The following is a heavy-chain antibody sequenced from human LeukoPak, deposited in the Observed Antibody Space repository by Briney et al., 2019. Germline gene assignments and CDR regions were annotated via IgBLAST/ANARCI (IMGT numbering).Heavy chain of an antibody. CDR2: ISGSGGST. CDR3: AKAFSYSSSSNFDY. Sequence: PGGSLRLSCAASGFTFSSYAMSWVRQAPGKGLEWVSAISGSGGSTYYADSVKGRFTISRDNSKNTLYLQMNSPRAEDTAVYYCAKAFSYSSSSNFDYWGQGTLVTVSS. V-gene: IGHV3-23*01. J-gene: IGHJ4*02. D-gene: IGHD6-6*01. CDR1: GFTFSSYA.